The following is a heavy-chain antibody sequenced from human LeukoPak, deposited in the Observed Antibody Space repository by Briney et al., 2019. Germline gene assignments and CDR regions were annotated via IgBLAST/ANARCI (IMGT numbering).Heavy chain of an antibody. Sequence: PGGSLRLSCAASGFTFSSYWMSWVRQAPGKGLEWVANIKQDGSEKYYVDSVEGRFTISRDNAKNSLYLQMNSLRAEDTAVYYCARGYDFWSGYPGGVDYWGQGTLVTVSS. CDR2: IKQDGSEK. V-gene: IGHV3-7*01. CDR3: ARGYDFWSGYPGGVDY. D-gene: IGHD3-3*01. CDR1: GFTFSSYW. J-gene: IGHJ4*02.